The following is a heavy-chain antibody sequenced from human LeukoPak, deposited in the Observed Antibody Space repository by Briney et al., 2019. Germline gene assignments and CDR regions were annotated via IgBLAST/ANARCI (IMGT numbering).Heavy chain of an antibody. CDR3: AMGQLGAYNWFDP. D-gene: IGHD6-6*01. J-gene: IGHJ5*02. Sequence: SETLSLTCTVSGGSISSSSYHWGWIRQPPGKGLVWIGSIYCSGSTYYNPSLKSRFTISVDTSKNQFSLNLSSVAAADTAVYYLAMGQLGAYNWFDPWGQGTLVTVSS. CDR1: GGSISSSSYH. CDR2: IYCSGST. V-gene: IGHV4-39*07.